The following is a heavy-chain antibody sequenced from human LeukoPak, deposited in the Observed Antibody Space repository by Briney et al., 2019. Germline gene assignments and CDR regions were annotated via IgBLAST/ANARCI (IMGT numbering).Heavy chain of an antibody. J-gene: IGHJ5*02. V-gene: IGHV3-30-3*01. Sequence: PGGSLRLSCAASGFTFSSYAMHWVRQAPGKGLEWVAVISYDGSNKYYVDSVKGRFTISRDNSKNTLYLQMNSLRAEDTAVYYCARDRGITGTTHWFDPWGQGTLVTVSS. CDR1: GFTFSSYA. D-gene: IGHD1-14*01. CDR2: ISYDGSNK. CDR3: ARDRGITGTTHWFDP.